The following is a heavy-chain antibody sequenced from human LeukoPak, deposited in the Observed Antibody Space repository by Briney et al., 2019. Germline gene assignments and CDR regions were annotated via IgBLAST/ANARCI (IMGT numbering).Heavy chain of an antibody. CDR2: IYHSGKT. V-gene: IGHV4-34*01. CDR3: ARGNNFRFDY. CDR1: GGTFSGYY. J-gene: IGHJ4*02. Sequence: PSETLSLTCGVSGGTFSGYYWSWIRQPPGKGLEWIGEIYHSGKTNYNPTLKSRVTISVDASKREFSLRLSSVGAADAAVYYCARGNNFRFDYWGQETLVTVSS. D-gene: IGHD5-24*01.